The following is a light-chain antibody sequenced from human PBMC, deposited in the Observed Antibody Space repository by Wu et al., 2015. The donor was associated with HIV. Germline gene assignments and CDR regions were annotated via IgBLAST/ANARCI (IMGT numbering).Light chain of an antibody. Sequence: EIVLTQSPVTLSLSPGGRATLSCRASQSVGYYLAWYQQKPGQAPRLLISGASTRATGIPARFSGSGSGTEFTLTISSLQSEDFAVYYCQQYNNWPALTFGGGTKVEIK. J-gene: IGKJ4*01. CDR3: QQYNNWPALT. CDR1: QSVGYY. CDR2: GAS. V-gene: IGKV3-15*01.